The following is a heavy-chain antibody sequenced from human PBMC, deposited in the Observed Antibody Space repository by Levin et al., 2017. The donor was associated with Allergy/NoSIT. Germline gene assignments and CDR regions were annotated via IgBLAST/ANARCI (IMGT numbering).Heavy chain of an antibody. V-gene: IGHV4-31*02. J-gene: IGHJ5*02. D-gene: IGHD4-23*01. CDR2: IYYTGPT. CDR3: ARIRNAGGKGWFDT. Sequence: SQTLSLTCTVSGDSISTGHYYWSWIRQHPGKGLEWIGHIYYTGPTYYNPSLRSRLSISVDTSENQFSLKQTSVTAAETAVYYCARIRNAGGKGWFDTWGPGTLVTVSS. CDR1: GDSISTGHYY.